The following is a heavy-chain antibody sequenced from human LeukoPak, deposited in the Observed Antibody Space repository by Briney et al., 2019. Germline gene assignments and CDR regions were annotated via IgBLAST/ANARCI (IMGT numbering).Heavy chain of an antibody. Sequence: SETLSLTCTVSGGSISSSSYYWGWIRQPPGKGLEWIGSIYYSGSTYYNPSLKSRVTISVDTSKNQFSLKLSSVTAADTAVYCCARANPPSHFDYWGQGTLVTVSS. J-gene: IGHJ4*02. D-gene: IGHD2-8*01. CDR1: GGSISSSSYY. CDR3: ARANPPSHFDY. V-gene: IGHV4-39*07. CDR2: IYYSGST.